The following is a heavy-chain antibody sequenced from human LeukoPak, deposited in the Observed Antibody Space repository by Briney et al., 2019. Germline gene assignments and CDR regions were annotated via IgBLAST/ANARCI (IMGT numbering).Heavy chain of an antibody. Sequence: SVKVSCKASGGTFSSYAISWVRQAPGQGLEWMGGIIPIFGTANYAQKFQGRVTITADESTSTAYMELSSLRSEDTAVYYCARGGYSYREFIGRDWFDPWGQGTLVTVSS. D-gene: IGHD5-18*01. CDR2: IIPIFGTA. J-gene: IGHJ5*02. CDR3: ARGGYSYREFIGRDWFDP. V-gene: IGHV1-69*01. CDR1: GGTFSSYA.